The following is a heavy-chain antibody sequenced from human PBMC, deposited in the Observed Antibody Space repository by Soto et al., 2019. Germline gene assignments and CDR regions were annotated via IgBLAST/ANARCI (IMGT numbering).Heavy chain of an antibody. V-gene: IGHV4-61*01. Sequence: SETLSLTCTVSGGSVSSGSYYWSWIRQPPGKGLEWIGYIYYSGSTNYNPSLKSRVTISVDTSKNQFSLKLSSVTAADTAVYYCAGQLGYWGQGTLVTVSS. D-gene: IGHD3-16*01. CDR2: IYYSGST. CDR1: GGSVSSGSYY. CDR3: AGQLGY. J-gene: IGHJ4*02.